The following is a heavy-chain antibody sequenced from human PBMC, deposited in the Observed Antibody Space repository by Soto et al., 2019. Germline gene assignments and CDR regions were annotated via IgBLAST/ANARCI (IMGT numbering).Heavy chain of an antibody. CDR1: GGTFSSYA. CDR3: ASPPGDCSGGSGPYYYYGMDV. Sequence: QVQLVQSGAEVKKPGSSVKVSCKASGGTFSSYAISWVRQAPGQGLEWMGGIIPIFGTANYAQKFQGRVTITADESTSTAYMELSSLRSEDTAVYYCASPPGDCSGGSGPYYYYGMDVWGQGTTVTVSS. J-gene: IGHJ6*02. V-gene: IGHV1-69*12. D-gene: IGHD2-15*01. CDR2: IIPIFGTA.